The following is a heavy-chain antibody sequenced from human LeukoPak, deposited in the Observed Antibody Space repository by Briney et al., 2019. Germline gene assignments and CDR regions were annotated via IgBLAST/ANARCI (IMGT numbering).Heavy chain of an antibody. CDR1: GYTLTELS. V-gene: IGHV1-24*01. CDR2: FDPEDGET. Sequence: ASVKVSCKVSGYTLTELSMHWVRQAPGKGLEWMGGFDPEDGETIYAQKFQGRVTMTEDTSTDTAYMELSSLRSEDTAVYHCATRPSGYSSRGSSLFDPWSQGTLVTVSS. CDR3: ATRPSGYSSRGSSLFDP. D-gene: IGHD6-13*01. J-gene: IGHJ5*02.